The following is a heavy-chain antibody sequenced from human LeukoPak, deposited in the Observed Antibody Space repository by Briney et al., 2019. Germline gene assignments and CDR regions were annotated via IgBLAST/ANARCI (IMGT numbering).Heavy chain of an antibody. CDR2: INHSGST. CDR1: GGSFSGYY. Sequence: SETLSLTCAVYGGSFSGYYWSWIRQPPGKGLEWIREINHSGSTNYNPSLKSRVTISVDTSKNQFSLKLSSVTAADTAVYYCARTPTVTTSSLSFDYWGQGTLVTVSS. V-gene: IGHV4-34*01. J-gene: IGHJ4*02. CDR3: ARTPTVTTSSLSFDY. D-gene: IGHD4-17*01.